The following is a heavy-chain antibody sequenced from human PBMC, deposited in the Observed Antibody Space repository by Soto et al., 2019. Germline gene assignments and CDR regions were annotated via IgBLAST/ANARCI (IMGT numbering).Heavy chain of an antibody. CDR2: IYSGGST. V-gene: IGHV3-53*01. J-gene: IGHJ6*02. Sequence: GGSLRLSCAASGFTVSSNYMSWVRQAPGKGLEWVSVIYSGGSTYYADSVKGRFTISRDNSKNTLYLQMNSLRAEDTAVYYCAREGKPLGGYSYDYYYYGMDVWGQGTTVTVSS. D-gene: IGHD5-18*01. CDR1: GFTVSSNY. CDR3: AREGKPLGGYSYDYYYYGMDV.